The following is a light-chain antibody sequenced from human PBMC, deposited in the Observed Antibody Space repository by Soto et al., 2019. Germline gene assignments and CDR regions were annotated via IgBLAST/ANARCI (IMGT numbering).Light chain of an antibody. J-gene: IGKJ2*01. CDR1: QSASNN. V-gene: IGKV3-15*01. CDR2: GAS. CDR3: QQYNYWPPFT. Sequence: EIALTQSPPSLSVSPGDRATLSCRASQSASNNVAWYQQKPGQTPRLLIYGASTRAYGLPARFSGSGSGTDFTLTISSLQSEDFGVYYCQQYNYWPPFTFGQGTKLEIK.